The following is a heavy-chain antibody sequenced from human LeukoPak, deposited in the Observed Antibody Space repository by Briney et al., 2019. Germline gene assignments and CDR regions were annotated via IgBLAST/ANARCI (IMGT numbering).Heavy chain of an antibody. CDR3: ARLGPEVYGGNRVFDY. CDR1: GGYISSYY. Sequence: PSQTLSLTCTVSGGYISSYYWSWIRQPPGKGLEWIGYIYYSGSTNYNPSLKSRVTISVDTSKNQFSLKLSSVTAADTAVYYCARLGPEVYGGNRVFDYWGQGTLVTVSP. D-gene: IGHD4-23*01. CDR2: IYYSGST. J-gene: IGHJ4*02. V-gene: IGHV4-59*08.